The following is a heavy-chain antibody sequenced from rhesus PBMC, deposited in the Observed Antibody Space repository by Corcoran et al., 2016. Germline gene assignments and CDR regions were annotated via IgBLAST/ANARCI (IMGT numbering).Heavy chain of an antibody. V-gene: IGHV4-160*01. CDR1: GDSISSNY. J-gene: IGHJ4*01. CDR3: ARERNYYDSSYPDY. Sequence: QVQLQQWGEGLVKPSETLSLTCAVDGDSISSNYWSWIRQPPGKGLEGIGRIRGGGSTHYNPSLRSRVTISIDTSKNQFSLKVNSVTAADTAVYFCARERNYYDSSYPDYWGQGVLVTVSS. D-gene: IGHD3-28*01. CDR2: IRGGGST.